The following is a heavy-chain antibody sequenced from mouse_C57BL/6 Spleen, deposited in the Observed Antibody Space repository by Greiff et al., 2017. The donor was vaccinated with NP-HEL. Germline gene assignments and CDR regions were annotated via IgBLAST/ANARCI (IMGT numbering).Heavy chain of an antibody. CDR3: ARGDNCYAMDY. V-gene: IGHV1-61*01. D-gene: IGHD1-3*01. J-gene: IGHJ4*01. CDR2: IYPSDSET. CDR1: GYTFTSYW. Sequence: QVQLQQPGAELVRPGSSVKLSCKASGYTFTSYWMDWVKQRPGQGLEWIGNIYPSDSETHYNQKFKDKATLTVDKSSSTAYMQLSSLTSEDSAVYYCARGDNCYAMDYWGQGTSVTVSS.